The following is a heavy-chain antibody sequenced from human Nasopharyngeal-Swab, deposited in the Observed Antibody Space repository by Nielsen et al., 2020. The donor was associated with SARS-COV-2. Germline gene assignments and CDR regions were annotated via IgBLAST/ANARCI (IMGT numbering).Heavy chain of an antibody. CDR1: GFTFSSYA. D-gene: IGHD3-16*01. CDR2: IFSGGTST. V-gene: IGHV3-23*03. CDR3: AKGSADYGEDAFDI. J-gene: IGHJ3*02. Sequence: GESLKISCAASGFTFSSYAMSWVRQAPGKGLEWVSVIFSGGTSTFYADSVKGRFTISRDNSKNTLFLQMNSLRAEDTAVYYCAKGSADYGEDAFDIWGQGTMVTVSS.